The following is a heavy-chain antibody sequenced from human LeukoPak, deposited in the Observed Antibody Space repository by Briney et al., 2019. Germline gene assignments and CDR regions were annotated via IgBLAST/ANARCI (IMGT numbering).Heavy chain of an antibody. V-gene: IGHV3-11*04. CDR3: ARTKGVSGSYYATPSKEFDY. CDR2: ISSSGNTI. Sequence: GGSLRLSCAASGFTFGDYFRTWIRQAPGKGLEWVSYISSSGNTIYYADSVKGRFTISRDNVKNSLYLQMNSLRAEDTAVYYCARTKGVSGSYYATPSKEFDYWGQGTLVTVSS. CDR1: GFTFGDYF. D-gene: IGHD1-26*01. J-gene: IGHJ4*02.